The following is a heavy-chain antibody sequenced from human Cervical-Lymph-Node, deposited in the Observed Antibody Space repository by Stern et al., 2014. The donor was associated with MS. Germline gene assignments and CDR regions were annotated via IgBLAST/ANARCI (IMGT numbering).Heavy chain of an antibody. CDR3: ARGVGSSSWYRPYYYYYGMDV. Sequence: QVQLQQWGAGLLKPSETLSLTCAVYGGSFSGYYWSWIRQPPGKGLEWIGEINPSGSTNYNPSLKSRVTISVDTSKNQFSLKLSSVTAADTAVYYCARGVGSSSWYRPYYYYYGMDVWGQGTTVTVSS. CDR1: GGSFSGYY. V-gene: IGHV4-34*01. J-gene: IGHJ6*02. D-gene: IGHD6-13*01. CDR2: INPSGST.